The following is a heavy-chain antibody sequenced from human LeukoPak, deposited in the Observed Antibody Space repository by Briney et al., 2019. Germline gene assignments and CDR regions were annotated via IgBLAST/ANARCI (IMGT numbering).Heavy chain of an antibody. Sequence: ASVKGSCKAAGYTFTSYGISWVRQAPGQGLEWMGWISAYNGNTNYAQKLQGRVTMTTDTSTSTAYMELRSLRSDDTAVYYCARDRNVAYYDSSPPGYWGQGTLVTVSS. D-gene: IGHD3-22*01. J-gene: IGHJ4*02. CDR1: GYTFTSYG. V-gene: IGHV1-18*01. CDR2: ISAYNGNT. CDR3: ARDRNVAYYDSSPPGY.